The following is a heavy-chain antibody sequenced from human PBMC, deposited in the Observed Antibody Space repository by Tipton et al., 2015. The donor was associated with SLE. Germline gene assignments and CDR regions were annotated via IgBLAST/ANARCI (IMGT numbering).Heavy chain of an antibody. CDR3: ARGVAYYYDFGALDI. J-gene: IGHJ3*02. CDR2: INYSGST. Sequence: LRLSCTVSGGSISSRDYHWGWIRQPPGKGLEWIGEINYSGSTNYNPSLKSRVTISIGTSKNQLSLELSSVTAADTAVYYCARGVAYYYDFGALDIWGQGTMVTVSS. D-gene: IGHD3-22*01. CDR1: GGSISSRDYH. V-gene: IGHV4-39*07.